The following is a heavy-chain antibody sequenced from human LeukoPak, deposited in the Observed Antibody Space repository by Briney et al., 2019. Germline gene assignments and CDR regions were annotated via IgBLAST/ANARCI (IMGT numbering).Heavy chain of an antibody. CDR1: GGSISSSSYY. Sequence: SETLSLTCTVSGGSISSSSYYWGWIRQPPGKGLEWIGSIYYSGSTYYNPSLKSRVTISVDTSKNQFSLKLSSVTAADTAVYYCARTANYYYYYYMDVWGKGTTVTVSS. CDR3: ARTANYYYYYYMDV. V-gene: IGHV4-39*07. CDR2: IYYSGST. J-gene: IGHJ6*03.